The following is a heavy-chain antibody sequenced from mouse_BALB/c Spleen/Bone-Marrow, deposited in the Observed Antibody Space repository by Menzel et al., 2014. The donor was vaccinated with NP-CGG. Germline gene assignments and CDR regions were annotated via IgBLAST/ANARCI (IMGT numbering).Heavy chain of an antibody. D-gene: IGHD1-2*01. J-gene: IGHJ2*01. Sequence: VQLVESGPQVVRPGASVKISCKASGYSFTSYWMHWVKQRPGQGLEWIGMIDPSDSETRLNQKFKDKATLTVDKSSSTAYMQLSSPTSEDSVVYYCARVGLRLPYYFDYWGQGTTLTVSS. CDR1: GYSFTSYW. V-gene: IGHV1S126*01. CDR2: IDPSDSET. CDR3: ARVGLRLPYYFDY.